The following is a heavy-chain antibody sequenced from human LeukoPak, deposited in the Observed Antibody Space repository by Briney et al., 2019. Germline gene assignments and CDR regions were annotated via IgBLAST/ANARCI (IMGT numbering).Heavy chain of an antibody. J-gene: IGHJ4*02. CDR1: GGSVSDYY. CDR3: ASRKLGNDY. D-gene: IGHD7-27*01. Sequence: MPSETLSLTCTISGGSVSDYYWSWLRQSRGKGVEWVGYIYHTGRTSYSPSLKSRVNISAKKSQNQFSLKLSSVTAADTAVYYCASRKLGNDYWGQGTLDTVSS. V-gene: IGHV4-59*02. CDR2: IYHTGRT.